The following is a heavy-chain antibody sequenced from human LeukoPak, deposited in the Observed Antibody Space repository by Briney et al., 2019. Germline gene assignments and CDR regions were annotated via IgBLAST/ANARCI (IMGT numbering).Heavy chain of an antibody. CDR2: VYSSGRT. V-gene: IGHV4-4*07. D-gene: IGHD5-18*01. Sequence: ASETLSLTCTVSGGSINTYYWSWIRQPAGKGLEWIGRVYSSGRTNYNPSLESRVTMSVDTSKNQFSLKLSSVTAADTAVYYCAKTLRGYSYGYFDYWGQGTLVTVSS. CDR1: GGSINTYY. J-gene: IGHJ4*02. CDR3: AKTLRGYSYGYFDY.